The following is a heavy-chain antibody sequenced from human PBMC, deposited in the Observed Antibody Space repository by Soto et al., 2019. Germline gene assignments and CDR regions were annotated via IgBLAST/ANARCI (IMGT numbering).Heavy chain of an antibody. Sequence: PGGSLRLSCAASGFTFSSYSLHWVRQTPGTGLEWVAVISSDGSTTYYADSVKGRFTVSRDNSRNTLYLQMNSLRTDDTAVYYGGGGGGSVSPGFDLWGQGTLVTVSS. CDR1: GFTFSSYS. CDR3: GGGGGSVSPGFDL. CDR2: ISSDGSTT. J-gene: IGHJ4*02. D-gene: IGHD4-4*01. V-gene: IGHV3-30-3*01.